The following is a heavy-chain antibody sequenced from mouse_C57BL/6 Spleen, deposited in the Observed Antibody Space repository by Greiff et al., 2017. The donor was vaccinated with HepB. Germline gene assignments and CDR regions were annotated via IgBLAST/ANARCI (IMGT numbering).Heavy chain of an antibody. CDR3: ARDRRLRGAMDY. Sequence: EVHLVESGGGLVKPGGSLKLSCAASGFTFSSYAMSWVRQTPEKRLEWVATISDGGSYTYYPDNVKGRFTISRDNAKNNLYLQMSHLKSEDTAMYYCARDRRLRGAMDYWGQGTSVTVSS. CDR2: ISDGGSYT. J-gene: IGHJ4*01. CDR1: GFTFSSYA. D-gene: IGHD2-4*01. V-gene: IGHV5-4*01.